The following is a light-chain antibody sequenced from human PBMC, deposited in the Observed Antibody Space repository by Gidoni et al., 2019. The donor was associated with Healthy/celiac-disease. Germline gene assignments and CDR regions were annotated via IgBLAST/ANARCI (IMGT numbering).Light chain of an antibody. Sequence: DIVLTQSPGTLSLPPGERATLSCRASQSVSSSYLAWYQQKPGQAPRLLIYGASSRATGIPDRFSGSGSGTDFTLTISRLEPEEFAVYYCQQYGSSPTFGQGTKVEIK. CDR2: GAS. J-gene: IGKJ1*01. V-gene: IGKV3-20*01. CDR3: QQYGSSPT. CDR1: QSVSSSY.